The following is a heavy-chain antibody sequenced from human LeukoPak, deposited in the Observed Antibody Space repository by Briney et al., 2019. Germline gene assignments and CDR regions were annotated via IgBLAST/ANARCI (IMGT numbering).Heavy chain of an antibody. J-gene: IGHJ4*02. D-gene: IGHD6-19*01. V-gene: IGHV1-2*02. CDR3: ARGSSGWYNFDY. Sequence: ASVKVSCKASGGTFSSYAISWVRQAPGQGLEWMGWINPNSGGTNYAQKFQGRVTMTRDTSISTAYMELSRLRSGDTAVYYCARGSSGWYNFDYWGQGTLVTVSS. CDR1: GGTFSSYA. CDR2: INPNSGGT.